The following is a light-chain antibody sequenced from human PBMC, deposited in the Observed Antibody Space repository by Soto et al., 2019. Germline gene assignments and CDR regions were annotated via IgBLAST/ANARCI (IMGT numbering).Light chain of an antibody. Sequence: DIVMTQSPDSLAVSLGERATINCKSSQSVLYSSNNKNYLAWYQQKPGQPPKLLIYWASTRESGVPDRFSGSGSGTDGTLTISSLQAEDGAGYYCQQEYSTPRTFGQGTKVEIK. CDR1: QSVLYSSNNKNY. CDR2: WAS. V-gene: IGKV4-1*01. CDR3: QQEYSTPRT. J-gene: IGKJ1*01.